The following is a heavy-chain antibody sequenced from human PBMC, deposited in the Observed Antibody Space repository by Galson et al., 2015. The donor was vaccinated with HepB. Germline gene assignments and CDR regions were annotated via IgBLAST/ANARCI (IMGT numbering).Heavy chain of an antibody. Sequence: SLTCTVSGGSISSYYWSWIRQPPGKGLEWIGYIYYSGSTNYNPSLKSRVTISVDTSKNQFSLKLSSVTAADTAVYYCAGRYYDPEGCDYWGQGTLVTVSS. CDR3: AGRYYDPEGCDY. D-gene: IGHD3-22*01. CDR1: GGSISSYY. J-gene: IGHJ4*02. CDR2: IYYSGST. V-gene: IGHV4-59*01.